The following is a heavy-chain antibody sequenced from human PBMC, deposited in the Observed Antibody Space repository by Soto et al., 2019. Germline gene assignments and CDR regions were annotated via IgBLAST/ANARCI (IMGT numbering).Heavy chain of an antibody. V-gene: IGHV1-18*01. CDR2: ISAYNGNT. Sequence: QVQLVQSGAEVKKPGASVKVSCKASGYTFTSYGISWVRQAPGQGLEWMGWISAYNGNTNYAQKLQGRVTMTTDTSTSTAYRGLRSLRSDDTAVYYCARGGIGYCSCGSCYDGYWCQGTLFTVSS. CDR1: GYTFTSYG. CDR3: ARGGIGYCSCGSCYDGY. D-gene: IGHD2-15*01. J-gene: IGHJ4*02.